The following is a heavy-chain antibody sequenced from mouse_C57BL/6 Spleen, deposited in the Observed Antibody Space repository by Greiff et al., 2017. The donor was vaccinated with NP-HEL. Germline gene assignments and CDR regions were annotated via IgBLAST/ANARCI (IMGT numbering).Heavy chain of an antibody. CDR1: GYTFTSYW. CDR3: ARYGGTDYFDY. CDR2: IDPSDSET. D-gene: IGHD1-1*02. Sequence: QVQLKQPGAELVRPGSSVKLSCKASGYTFTSYWMHWVKQRPIQGLEWIGNIDPSDSETHYNQKFKDKATLTVDKSSSTAYMQLSSLTSEDSAVYYCARYGGTDYFDYWGQGTTLTVSS. J-gene: IGHJ2*01. V-gene: IGHV1-52*01.